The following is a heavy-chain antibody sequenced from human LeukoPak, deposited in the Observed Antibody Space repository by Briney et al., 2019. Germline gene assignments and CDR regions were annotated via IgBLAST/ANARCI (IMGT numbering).Heavy chain of an antibody. CDR3: ARRKGAFNY. CDR1: GFTFSDR. V-gene: IGHV3-53*01. J-gene: IGHJ4*02. Sequence: GGSLRLSCAASGFTFSDRMTWVRQAPGKGLEWVSVIYSGGSTYYADSVKGRFTIPRDNSKNTLYLQMNSLRAEDTAVYYCARRKGAFNYWGQGTLVTVSS. CDR2: IYSGGST. D-gene: IGHD1-26*01.